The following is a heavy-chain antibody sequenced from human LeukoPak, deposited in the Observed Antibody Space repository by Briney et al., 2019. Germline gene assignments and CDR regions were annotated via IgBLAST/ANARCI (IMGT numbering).Heavy chain of an antibody. J-gene: IGHJ6*03. V-gene: IGHV3-30*02. CDR3: ARRGVGTGTTYYYYYMDV. CDR1: GFTFSTYG. Sequence: GGSLRLSCAASGFTFSTYGIHWVRQAPGKGLEWVAFIQKDGSKKNYANSVRGRFTISKDNAKNSLYLQMNSLRAEDTAVYYCARRGVGTGTTYYYYYMDVWGKGTTVTVSS. CDR2: IQKDGSKK. D-gene: IGHD1-1*01.